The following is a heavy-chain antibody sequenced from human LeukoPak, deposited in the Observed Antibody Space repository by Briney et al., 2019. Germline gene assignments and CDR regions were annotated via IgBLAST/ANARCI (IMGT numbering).Heavy chain of an antibody. CDR3: ARDRYRSGCMDV. J-gene: IGHJ6*02. CDR2: ITTGGNT. CDR1: GFTFSYYY. Sequence: GALILSCASSGFTFSYYYMSWIRQAPGKGLEWVSVITTGGNTYYADSVKGRFTTSRDNSKNTLYVQMNTLRAEDTAIYYCARDRYRSGCMDVWGQGTTVTVS. D-gene: IGHD6-19*01. V-gene: IGHV3-53*01.